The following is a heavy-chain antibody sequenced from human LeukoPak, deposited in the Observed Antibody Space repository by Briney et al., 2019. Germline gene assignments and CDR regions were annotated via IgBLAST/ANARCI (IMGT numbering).Heavy chain of an antibody. CDR1: GFSFSGYW. V-gene: IGHV3-74*01. CDR2: IKSDGSST. CDR3: ARDLRQVMYGYSSGFQVYYFDY. J-gene: IGHJ4*02. D-gene: IGHD6-19*01. Sequence: GPLRLSCTTSGFSFSGYWMHWVRQAPGKGLVWVSRIKSDGSSTTYADSVKGRFTISRDNAKNSLYLQMNSLRAEDTAVYYCARDLRQVMYGYSSGFQVYYFDYWGQGALVTVSS.